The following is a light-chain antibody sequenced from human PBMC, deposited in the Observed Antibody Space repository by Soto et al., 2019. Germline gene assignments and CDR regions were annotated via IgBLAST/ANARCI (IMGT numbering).Light chain of an antibody. J-gene: IGKJ4*01. V-gene: IGKV3-15*01. Sequence: IVMTQSPATLSVSPGERATLSCRASQSVSSNLAWYQQKPGQAPRLLIYGASTRATGIPARFSGSGSGTEFTLTISSLQSEDFAVYYYQQYNNWLPLTFGGGTKVDIK. CDR3: QQYNNWLPLT. CDR1: QSVSSN. CDR2: GAS.